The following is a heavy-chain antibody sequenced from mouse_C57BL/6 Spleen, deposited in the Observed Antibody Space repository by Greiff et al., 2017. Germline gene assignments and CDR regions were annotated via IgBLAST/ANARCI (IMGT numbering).Heavy chain of an antibody. CDR1: GFTFSSYG. CDR2: ISSGGSYT. Sequence: EVQVVESGGDLVKPGGSLKLSCAASGFTFSSYGMSWVRQTPDKRLEWVATISSGGSYTYYPDSVKGRFTISRDNAKNTLYLQMSSLKSEDTAMYYSAGVDPYFDCWDQGTTLTVSS. J-gene: IGHJ2*01. V-gene: IGHV5-6*01. CDR3: AGVDPYFDC.